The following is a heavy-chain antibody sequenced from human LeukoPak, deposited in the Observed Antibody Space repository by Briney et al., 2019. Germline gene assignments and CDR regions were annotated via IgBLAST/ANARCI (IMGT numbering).Heavy chain of an antibody. CDR2: ISYDGSNK. CDR1: GFTFSSYG. J-gene: IGHJ4*02. Sequence: GGSLRLSCAASGFTFSSYGMHLVRQAPGKGLEWVAVISYDGSNKYYADSVKGRFTISRDNSKNTLYLQMNSLRAEDTAVYYCAKLHTGTTPGDYWGQGTLVTVSS. CDR3: AKLHTGTTPGDY. V-gene: IGHV3-30*18. D-gene: IGHD1-1*01.